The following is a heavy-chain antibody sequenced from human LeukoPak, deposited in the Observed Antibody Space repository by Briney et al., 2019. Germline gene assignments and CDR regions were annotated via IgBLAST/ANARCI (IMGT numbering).Heavy chain of an antibody. J-gene: IGHJ5*02. Sequence: GGSLRLSCAASGFTLSSYEMNWVRQAPGKGLEWVSSISSSGSTIYYADSVKGRFTISRDNAKNSLYLQMNSLRAEDTAVYYCARGVDYYDSSGSFDPWGQGTLVTVSS. V-gene: IGHV3-48*03. CDR3: ARGVDYYDSSGSFDP. D-gene: IGHD3-22*01. CDR1: GFTLSSYE. CDR2: ISSSGSTI.